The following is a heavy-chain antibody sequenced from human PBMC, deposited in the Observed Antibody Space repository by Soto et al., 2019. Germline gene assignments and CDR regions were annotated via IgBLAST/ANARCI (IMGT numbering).Heavy chain of an antibody. Sequence: GASVKVSCTASGGTFSSYAISWVRQAPGQGLEWMGGIIPIFGTANYAQKFQGRVTITADESTSTAYMELSSLRSEDTAVYYCACARYDFWSGYSQAYYYYYGMDVWGQGTTVTVSS. CDR2: IIPIFGTA. CDR1: GGTFSSYA. J-gene: IGHJ6*02. D-gene: IGHD3-3*01. CDR3: ACARYDFWSGYSQAYYYYYGMDV. V-gene: IGHV1-69*13.